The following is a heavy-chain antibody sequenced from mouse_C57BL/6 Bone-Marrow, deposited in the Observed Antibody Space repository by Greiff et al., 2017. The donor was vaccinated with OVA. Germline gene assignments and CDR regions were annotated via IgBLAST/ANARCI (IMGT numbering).Heavy chain of an antibody. CDR3: ARYRGSSYDYAMDY. Sequence: EVQLVESGGGLVQPGGSLSLSCAASGFTFTDYYMSWVRQPPGKALEWLGFIRNRANGYTTEYSASVQGRFTISRDNSQSILYLQMKDLMAEDSATYYCARYRGSSYDYAMDYWGQGTSVTVSS. CDR2: IRNRANGYTT. J-gene: IGHJ4*01. V-gene: IGHV7-3*01. CDR1: GFTFTDYY. D-gene: IGHD1-1*01.